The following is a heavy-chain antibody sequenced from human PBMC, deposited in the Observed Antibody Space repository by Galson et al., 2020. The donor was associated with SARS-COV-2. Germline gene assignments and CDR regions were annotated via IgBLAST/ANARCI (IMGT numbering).Heavy chain of an antibody. Sequence: QLGESLKISCEASGFIVSSNYMSWVRQAPGRGLEWVSVIYIDGNTYYADSVKGRFTISRDSSKNTLFLQIKSLRHDDTGVYYCATSTWPPRFVGMDVWGQGTTVTVAS. CDR1: GFIVSSNY. CDR2: IYIDGNT. CDR3: ATSTWPPRFVGMDV. D-gene: IGHD6-13*01. J-gene: IGHJ6*02. V-gene: IGHV3-53*05.